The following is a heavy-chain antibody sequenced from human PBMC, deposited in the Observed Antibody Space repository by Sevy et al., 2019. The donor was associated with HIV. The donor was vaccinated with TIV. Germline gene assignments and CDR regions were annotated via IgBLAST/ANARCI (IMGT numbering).Heavy chain of an antibody. J-gene: IGHJ3*02. Sequence: GGSLRLSCAASGFTFSSYRMHWVRQAPGKGLVWVSRINSDGSSTSYANSVKGRFTISRDNAKNTLYLQMNSLRAEDTAVYYCARDTSAYYYDSSGLGAFDIWGQGTMVTVSS. CDR1: GFTFSSYR. D-gene: IGHD3-22*01. V-gene: IGHV3-74*01. CDR3: ARDTSAYYYDSSGLGAFDI. CDR2: INSDGSST.